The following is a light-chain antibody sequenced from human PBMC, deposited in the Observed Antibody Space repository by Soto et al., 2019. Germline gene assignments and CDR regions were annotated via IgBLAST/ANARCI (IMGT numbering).Light chain of an antibody. CDR2: DDS. J-gene: IGLJ2*01. Sequence: SSVLTQPPSVSVAPGQTARITCGGDNIGTKSVHWYQQRPGQAPVLAVYDDSDRPSRIPERFSGSNSGNTATLTISRVEAGDEADFYCQVWDNSTDHVVFGGGTKLTVL. CDR3: QVWDNSTDHVV. CDR1: NIGTKS. V-gene: IGLV3-21*02.